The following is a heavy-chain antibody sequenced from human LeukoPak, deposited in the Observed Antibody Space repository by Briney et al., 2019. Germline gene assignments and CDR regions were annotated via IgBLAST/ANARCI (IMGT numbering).Heavy chain of an antibody. J-gene: IGHJ4*02. D-gene: IGHD5-24*01. V-gene: IGHV1-69*04. Sequence: GASVKVSCKASGGTFSSYAISWVRQAPGQGLEWMGRIIPILGIANYAQKFQGRVTITADKSTSTAYMELSSLRSEDTAVYYCARAGEMATIFDYWGQGTLVTVSS. CDR2: IIPILGIA. CDR3: ARAGEMATIFDY. CDR1: GGTFSSYA.